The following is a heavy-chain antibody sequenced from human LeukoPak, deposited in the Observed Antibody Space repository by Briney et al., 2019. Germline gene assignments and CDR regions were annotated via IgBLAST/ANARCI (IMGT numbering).Heavy chain of an antibody. J-gene: IGHJ3*02. CDR2: IIPIDGVE. CDR3: ARALDCTNGVCFGDDAFDI. CDR1: GGTPSSYT. Sequence: SVKVSCKASGGTPSSYTISWVRQAPGQGLELMGRIIPIDGVENYAQKFQGRVTITADKLTSTAYMELSSLRSEDTAVYYCARALDCTNGVCFGDDAFDIWGQGTMVTVSS. D-gene: IGHD2-8*01. V-gene: IGHV1-69*02.